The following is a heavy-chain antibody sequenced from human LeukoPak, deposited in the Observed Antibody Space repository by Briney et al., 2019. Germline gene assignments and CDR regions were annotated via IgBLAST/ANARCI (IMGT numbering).Heavy chain of an antibody. J-gene: IGHJ6*03. V-gene: IGHV1-18*01. Sequence: ASVKVSCKASGGTFSSYAISWVRQAPGQGLEWVGWISAYNGNTNYAQKLQGRVTMTTDTSTSTAYMELRSLRSDDTAVYYCARIRGPAANYYYYYMDVWGKGTTVTVSS. D-gene: IGHD2-2*01. CDR2: ISAYNGNT. CDR1: GGTFSSYA. CDR3: ARIRGPAANYYYYYMDV.